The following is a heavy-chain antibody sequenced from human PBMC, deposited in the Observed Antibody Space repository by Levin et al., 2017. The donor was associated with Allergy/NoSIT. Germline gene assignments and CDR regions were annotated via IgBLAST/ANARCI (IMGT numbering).Heavy chain of an antibody. Sequence: GSLRLSCAASGFSFSDYYMSWIRQAPGKGLEWVSYISSSGSDVYYADSVKGRFTISRDNAKNSLYLQMNSLRAEDTAVYYCARGMTSGWYEYYWGQGTLVTVSS. CDR3: ARGMTSGWYEYY. V-gene: IGHV3-11*01. CDR2: ISSSGSDV. CDR1: GFSFSDYY. J-gene: IGHJ4*02. D-gene: IGHD6-19*01.